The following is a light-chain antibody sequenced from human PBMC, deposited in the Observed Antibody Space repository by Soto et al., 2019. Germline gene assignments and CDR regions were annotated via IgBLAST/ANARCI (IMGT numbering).Light chain of an antibody. CDR2: GAS. J-gene: IGKJ2*01. CDR3: QQYNNLPPF. CDR1: QSVSNS. Sequence: EIVMTQSPATLSVSPGERATLSCRASQSVSNSLAWYQQKPGQAPRLLIYGASTRATGIPARFSGSGSGTEFTLTISSLQSEDFAVYYCQQYNNLPPFFGQGTKLEIK. V-gene: IGKV3D-15*01.